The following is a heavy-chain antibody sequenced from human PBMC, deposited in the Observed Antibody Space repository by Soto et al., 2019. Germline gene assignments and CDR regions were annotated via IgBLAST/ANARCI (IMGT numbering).Heavy chain of an antibody. V-gene: IGHV1-18*01. Sequence: QVQLVQSGAEVKKPGASVKVSCKASGYTFTSYGISWVRQAPGQGLECMGWISAYNGNTNYAQKLQGRVTMTTDTSTSTAYMELRSLRSDDTAVYYCARDRQIAGPPYPTNFDYWGQGTLVTVSS. CDR3: ARDRQIAGPPYPTNFDY. CDR2: ISAYNGNT. CDR1: GYTFTSYG. D-gene: IGHD6-13*01. J-gene: IGHJ4*02.